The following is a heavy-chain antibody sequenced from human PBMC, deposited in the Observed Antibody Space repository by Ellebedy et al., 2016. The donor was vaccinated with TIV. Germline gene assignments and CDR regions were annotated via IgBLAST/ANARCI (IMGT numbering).Heavy chain of an antibody. CDR3: ARNRYCSRGNCYALGY. V-gene: IGHV3-74*01. Sequence: GESLKISCAASGFTFSSYWMHWVRQAPGKGLVWVSLINSDGSSTSYADSVKGRFTISRDNAKHTLYLQMNSLRAEDTAVYYCARNRYCSRGNCYALGYWGQGTLVTVSS. CDR1: GFTFSSYW. D-gene: IGHD2-15*01. J-gene: IGHJ4*02. CDR2: INSDGSST.